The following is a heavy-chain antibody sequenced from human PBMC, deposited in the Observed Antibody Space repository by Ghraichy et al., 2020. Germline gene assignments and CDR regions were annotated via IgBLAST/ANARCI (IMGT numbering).Heavy chain of an antibody. J-gene: IGHJ4*02. CDR3: AKDSEWSGSYRYYFDY. CDR2: ISGSGGST. Sequence: GGSLRLSCAASGFTFSSYAMSWVRQAPGKGLEWVSAISGSGGSTYYADSVKGRFTISRDNSKNTLYLQMNSLRAEDTAVYYCAKDSEWSGSYRYYFDYWGQGTLVTVSS. V-gene: IGHV3-23*01. D-gene: IGHD1-26*01. CDR1: GFTFSSYA.